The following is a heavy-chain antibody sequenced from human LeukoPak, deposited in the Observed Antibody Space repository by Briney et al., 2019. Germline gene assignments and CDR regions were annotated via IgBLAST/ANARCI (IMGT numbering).Heavy chain of an antibody. D-gene: IGHD5-12*01. V-gene: IGHV3-7*01. Sequence: GGSLRLSCAASGFAFSSYWMSWVRQAPGKGLEWVANIKEDGSEKYYVDSMKGRFIISRDNAKNSLYLQMNSLRADDTAVYYCARVRVATTGRYDALNLWGQGTMVTVSS. CDR1: GFAFSSYW. CDR3: ARVRVATTGRYDALNL. J-gene: IGHJ3*01. CDR2: IKEDGSEK.